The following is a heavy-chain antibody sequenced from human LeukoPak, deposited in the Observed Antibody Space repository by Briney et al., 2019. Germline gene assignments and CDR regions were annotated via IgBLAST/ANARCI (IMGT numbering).Heavy chain of an antibody. J-gene: IGHJ2*01. CDR3: ARDRRTYYYDSSGPTYFDL. D-gene: IGHD3-22*01. CDR2: IIPIFGTA. CDR1: GGTFSSYA. V-gene: IGHV1-69*05. Sequence: SVKVSCKASGGTFSSYAISWVRQAPGQGLEWMGRIIPIFGTANYAQKFQGRVTITTDESTSTAYMELSSLRSEGTAVYYCARDRRTYYYDSSGPTYFDLWGRGTLVTVSS.